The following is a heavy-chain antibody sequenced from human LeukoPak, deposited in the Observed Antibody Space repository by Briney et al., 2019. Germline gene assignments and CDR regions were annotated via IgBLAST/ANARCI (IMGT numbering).Heavy chain of an antibody. CDR2: INHSGST. Sequence: SETLSLTCTVSGGSISSSSYYWGWIRQPPGKGLEWIGKINHSGSTNYNPSLKSRVTISVDTSKNQFSLKLSSVTAADTAVYYCARPSSWYISYDYWGQGTLVTVSS. CDR1: GGSISSSSYY. CDR3: ARPSSWYISYDY. D-gene: IGHD6-13*01. V-gene: IGHV4-39*07. J-gene: IGHJ4*02.